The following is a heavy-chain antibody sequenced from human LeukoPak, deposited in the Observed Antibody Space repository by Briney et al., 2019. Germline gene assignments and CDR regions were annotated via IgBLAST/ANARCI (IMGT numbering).Heavy chain of an antibody. J-gene: IGHJ4*02. CDR2: LSWHSGSI. CDR1: GFKFA. Sequence: PGGSLRLSCVASGFKFAMHWVRQAPGKGLEWVSGLSWHSGSIGYADSVKGRFIISRDNAKNSLYLEMNSLRPEDSALYYSAKETKVGENLYYFDYWGRGTLVTVSS. D-gene: IGHD1-26*01. V-gene: IGHV3-9*01. CDR3: AKETKVGENLYYFDY.